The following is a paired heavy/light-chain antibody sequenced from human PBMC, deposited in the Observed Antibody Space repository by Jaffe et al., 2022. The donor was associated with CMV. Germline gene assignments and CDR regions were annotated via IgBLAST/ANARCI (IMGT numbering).Heavy chain of an antibody. D-gene: IGHD6-13*01. Sequence: QVTLRESGPALLKPKQTLTLTCTFSGFSLSTSGMCVSWVRQPPGKALEWLARIDWDDDKYYSTSLRTRLTISRDTSKNQVVLTMTNMDPVDTATYYCAREQRPSIEATEGFDYWGQGTLVTVSS. CDR2: IDWDDDK. J-gene: IGHJ4*02. V-gene: IGHV2-70*15. CDR3: AREQRPSIEATEGFDY. CDR1: GFSLSTSGMC.
Light chain of an antibody. CDR3: HSADSSGIYGV. CDR1: ALPKQY. Sequence: SYELTQPPSVSVSPGQTARITCSGDALPKQYAYWYQQRPGQAPVLVIYKDYERPSGIPERFSGSTSGTTVTLTISGVQAEDEADYYCHSADSSGIYGVFGGGTKVTVL. J-gene: IGLJ3*02. CDR2: KDY. V-gene: IGLV3-25*03.